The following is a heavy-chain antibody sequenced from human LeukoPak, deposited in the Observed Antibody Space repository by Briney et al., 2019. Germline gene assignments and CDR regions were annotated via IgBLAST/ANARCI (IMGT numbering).Heavy chain of an antibody. CDR1: GFTFSSYA. D-gene: IGHD2-2*02. V-gene: IGHV3-23*01. Sequence: PGGSLRLSCAASGFTFSSYAMSWVRQAPGKGLEWVSAISGSGGSTYYAGSVKGRFTISRDNSKNTLYLQMNSLRAEDTAVYYCAKDKRVVPAAITFDYWGQGTLVTVSS. CDR2: ISGSGGST. CDR3: AKDKRVVPAAITFDY. J-gene: IGHJ4*02.